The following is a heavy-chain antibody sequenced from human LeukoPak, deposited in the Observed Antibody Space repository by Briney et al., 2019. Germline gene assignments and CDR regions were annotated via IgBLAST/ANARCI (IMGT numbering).Heavy chain of an antibody. D-gene: IGHD3-22*01. CDR1: GHSISSSNW. CDR2: IYYSGST. Sequence: PSDTLSLTCAVSGHSISSSNWWGWIRQPPGKGLEWIGYIYYSGSTYYNPSLKSRVTMSVDTSKNQFSLKLSSVTAVDTAVYYCARTAADSSGYYYLSYYFDYWGQGTLVTVSS. J-gene: IGHJ4*02. V-gene: IGHV4-28*01. CDR3: ARTAADSSGYYYLSYYFDY.